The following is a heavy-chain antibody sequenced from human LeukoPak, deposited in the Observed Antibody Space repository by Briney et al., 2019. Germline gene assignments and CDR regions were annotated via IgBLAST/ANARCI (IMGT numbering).Heavy chain of an antibody. CDR2: ISGSGGST. Sequence: GGSLRLSCAASGFTFSSYAMSWVRQAPGKGLEWVSAISGSGGSTYYADSVKGRFTISRDNSKNTLYLQMNSLRAEDTAVYYCARDLVAAAGTGGATDYWGQGTLVTVSS. J-gene: IGHJ4*02. V-gene: IGHV3-23*01. CDR3: ARDLVAAAGTGGATDY. D-gene: IGHD6-13*01. CDR1: GFTFSSYA.